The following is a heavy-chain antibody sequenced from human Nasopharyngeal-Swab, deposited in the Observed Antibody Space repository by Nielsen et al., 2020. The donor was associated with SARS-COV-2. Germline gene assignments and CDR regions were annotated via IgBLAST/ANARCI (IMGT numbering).Heavy chain of an antibody. J-gene: IGHJ4*02. Sequence: RQAPGKGLGWIGYIYDSGNTNYNPILKSRVTISVDTSNNQFSLTLNSVTAADTAVYYCARVRGITMIQGAYYFDNWGQGTLVTVSS. D-gene: IGHD3-10*01. V-gene: IGHV4-59*01. CDR3: ARVRGITMIQGAYYFDN. CDR2: IYDSGNT.